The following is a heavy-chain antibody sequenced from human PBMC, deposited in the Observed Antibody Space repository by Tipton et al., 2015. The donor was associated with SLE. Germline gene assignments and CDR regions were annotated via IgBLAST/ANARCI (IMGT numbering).Heavy chain of an antibody. Sequence: TLSLTCAVSGYSISSGYYWGWIRQPPGKGLEWIGSIYHSGSTYYNPSLKSRVTISVDTSKNQFSLKLSSVTAADTAVYYCARGRGYGDPEYFQHWGQGTLVTVSS. V-gene: IGHV4-38-2*01. D-gene: IGHD4-17*01. J-gene: IGHJ1*01. CDR3: ARGRGYGDPEYFQH. CDR2: IYHSGST. CDR1: GYSISSGYY.